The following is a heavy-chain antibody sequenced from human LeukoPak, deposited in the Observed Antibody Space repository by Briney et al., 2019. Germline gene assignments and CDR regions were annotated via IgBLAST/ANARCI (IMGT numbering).Heavy chain of an antibody. CDR1: GVSIDSGNW. J-gene: IGHJ4*02. CDR3: ARGMTTVPGGY. Sequence: PSETLSLTCAVSGVSIDSGNWWIWVRPPPGKGLEWIGYIYYSGSTNYNPSLKSRVTISVDTSKNQFSLKLSSVTAADTAVYYCARGMTTVPGGYWGQGTLVTVSS. V-gene: IGHV4-4*02. D-gene: IGHD4-17*01. CDR2: IYYSGST.